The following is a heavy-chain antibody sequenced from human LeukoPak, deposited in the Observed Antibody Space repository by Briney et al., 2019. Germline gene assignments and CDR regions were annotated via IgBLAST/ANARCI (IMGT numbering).Heavy chain of an antibody. CDR2: IYSGGST. CDR1: GFTFSSYA. Sequence: GGSLRLSCAASGFTFSSYAMSWVRQAPGKGLEWVSVIYSGGSTYYADSVKGRFTISRDSSKNTLYLQMNSLRADDTAVYYCARDTNRTSSRYFDYWGQGTLVTASS. J-gene: IGHJ4*02. V-gene: IGHV3-66*02. D-gene: IGHD6-6*01. CDR3: ARDTNRTSSRYFDY.